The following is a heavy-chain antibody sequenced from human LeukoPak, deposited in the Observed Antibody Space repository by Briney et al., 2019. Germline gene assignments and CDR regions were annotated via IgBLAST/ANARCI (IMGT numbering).Heavy chain of an antibody. J-gene: IGHJ6*02. V-gene: IGHV1-69*01. CDR3: ARLGAGYCSSTSCQSYYYGMDV. D-gene: IGHD2-2*01. CDR1: GGTFSSYA. Sequence: SVKVSCKASGGTFSSYAISWVRQAPGQGLEWMGGIIPIFGTANYAQKFQGRVTITADESTSTAYMELSSLRSEDTAVYYCARLGAGYCSSTSCQSYYYGMDVWGQGTTVTVSS. CDR2: IIPIFGTA.